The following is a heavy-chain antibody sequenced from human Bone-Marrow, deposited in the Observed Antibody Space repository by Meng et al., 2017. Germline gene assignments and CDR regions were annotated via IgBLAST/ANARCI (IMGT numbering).Heavy chain of an antibody. J-gene: IGHJ4*02. CDR2: IYYTGST. D-gene: IGHD2-2*02. CDR3: ARGYCSTTSCYNRYFDY. CDR1: GCSIRSSSYY. V-gene: IGHV4-39*01. Sequence: QLQLQESGPGLVKPSETLSLTCTVSGCSIRSSSYYWGWIRQPPGKGLEWIGSIYYTGSTYYKPALKSRVTISLDTSKNQFSLNLSSVTAADTAVYYCARGYCSTTSCYNRYFDYWGLGTLVTVSS.